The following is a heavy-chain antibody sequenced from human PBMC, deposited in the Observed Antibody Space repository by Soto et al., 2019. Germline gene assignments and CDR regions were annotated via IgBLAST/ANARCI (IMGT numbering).Heavy chain of an antibody. CDR2: INPNSGGT. CDR1: GYTFTGYY. CDR3: ARDYGWSTSYGMDV. J-gene: IGHJ6*02. Sequence: ASVKVSCKASGYTFTGYYKHWVRQAPGQGLEWMGWINPNSGGTNYAQKFQGRVTMTRDTSISTAYMELSRLRSDDTAVYYCARDYGWSTSYGMDVWGQGTTVTVSS. D-gene: IGHD2-15*01. V-gene: IGHV1-2*02.